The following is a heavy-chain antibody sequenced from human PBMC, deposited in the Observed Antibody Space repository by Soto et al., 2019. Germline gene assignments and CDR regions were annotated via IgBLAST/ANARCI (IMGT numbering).Heavy chain of an antibody. Sequence: QVQLVQSGAEVKKPGASVKVSCKASGYTFTSYAMHWVRQAPGQRLEWMGWINAGNGNTKYSQKFQGRVTITRDTSASTAYMELSSLRSEDTAVYYCARGRGVLRFLEWLLLGYWGQGTLVTVSS. CDR2: INAGNGNT. J-gene: IGHJ4*02. CDR1: GYTFTSYA. CDR3: ARGRGVLRFLEWLLLGY. V-gene: IGHV1-3*01. D-gene: IGHD3-3*01.